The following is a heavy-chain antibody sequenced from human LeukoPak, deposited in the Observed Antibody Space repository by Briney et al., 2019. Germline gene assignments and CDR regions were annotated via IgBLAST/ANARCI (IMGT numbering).Heavy chain of an antibody. CDR2: IGGSGSFI. CDR3: ARLLATWDYYYMDV. J-gene: IGHJ6*03. D-gene: IGHD3-3*02. V-gene: IGHV3-48*02. CDR1: GFTFSTYS. Sequence: GGSLRLSCAGSGFTFSTYSIKWVRQAPGKGLEWVSHIGGSGSFIYYADSVKGRFTISRDNAKNSVYLQMNSLRDEDTAVYFCARLLATWDYYYMDVWGKGTTVTVSS.